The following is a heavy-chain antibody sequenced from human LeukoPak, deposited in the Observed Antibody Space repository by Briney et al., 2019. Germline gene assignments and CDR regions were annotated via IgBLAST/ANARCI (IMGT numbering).Heavy chain of an antibody. CDR3: AKVRVAVAGTAHPYYFDF. Sequence: GGSLRLSCAASGSTFSSYGMSWVRQAPGKGLEWVSAISGSGGSTYYADSVKGRFTISRDNSKNTLYLQMNSLRAEDTAVYYCAKVRVAVAGTAHPYYFDFWGQGTLVTVSS. CDR1: GSTFSSYG. D-gene: IGHD6-19*01. V-gene: IGHV3-23*01. CDR2: ISGSGGST. J-gene: IGHJ4*02.